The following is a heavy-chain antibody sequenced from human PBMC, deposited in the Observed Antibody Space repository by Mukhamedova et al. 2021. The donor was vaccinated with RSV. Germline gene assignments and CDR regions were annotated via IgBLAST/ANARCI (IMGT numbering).Heavy chain of an antibody. CDR2: IDYSGRT. CDR3: ATSGGGSRYYFDY. Sequence: GGSISSSTYYWGWIRQPPGKGLEWIGNIDYSGRTYYSPSLKSRVTISVDTSKNQFSLKLSSVTAADTAVYYCATSGGGSRYYFDY. V-gene: IGHV4-39*07. D-gene: IGHD2-15*01. CDR1: GGSISSSTYY. J-gene: IGHJ4*01.